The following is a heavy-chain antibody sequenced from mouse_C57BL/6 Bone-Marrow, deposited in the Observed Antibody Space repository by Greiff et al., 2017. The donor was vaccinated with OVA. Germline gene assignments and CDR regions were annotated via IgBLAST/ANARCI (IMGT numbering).Heavy chain of an antibody. J-gene: IGHJ4*01. Sequence: VKLVESEGGLVQPGSSMKLSCTASGFTFSDYYMAWVRQVPEKGLEWVANINYDGSSTYYLDSLKSRFIISRDNAKNILYLQMSSLKSEDTATYYCARDYYWAMDYWGQGTSVTVSS. CDR1: GFTFSDYY. CDR3: ARDYYWAMDY. CDR2: INYDGSST. V-gene: IGHV5-16*01.